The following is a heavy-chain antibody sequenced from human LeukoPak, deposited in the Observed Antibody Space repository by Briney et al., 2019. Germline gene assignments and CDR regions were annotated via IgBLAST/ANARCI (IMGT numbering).Heavy chain of an antibody. J-gene: IGHJ4*02. CDR1: GFTFSSYS. CDR2: ISSSSSYI. V-gene: IGHV3-21*01. CDR3: ARDLGYSYGYPLDY. D-gene: IGHD5-18*01. Sequence: GGSLRLSRAASGFTFSSYSMNWVRQAPGKGLEWVSFISSSSSYIYYADSVKGRFTISRDNAKNSLYLQMNSLRAEDTAVYYCARDLGYSYGYPLDYWGQGTLVTVSS.